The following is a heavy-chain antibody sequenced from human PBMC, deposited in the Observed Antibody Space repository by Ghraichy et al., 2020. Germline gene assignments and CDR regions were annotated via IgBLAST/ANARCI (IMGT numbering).Heavy chain of an antibody. CDR3: ARHHYGAYVGYYYPMDV. Sequence: GESLNISCQCSGYTFTDHWIGWVRQRPGKGLEWLGIIHPDDSDTRYSPSFYGQVTISADKSTSTVYLHWSSLKASDTAIYYCARHHYGAYVGYYYPMDVWGQGTTVTVSS. D-gene: IGHD4-17*01. CDR1: GYTFTDHW. CDR2: IHPDDSDT. V-gene: IGHV5-51*01. J-gene: IGHJ6*02.